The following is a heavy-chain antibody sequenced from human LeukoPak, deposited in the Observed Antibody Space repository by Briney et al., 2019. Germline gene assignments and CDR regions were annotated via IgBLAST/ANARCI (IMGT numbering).Heavy chain of an antibody. D-gene: IGHD5-12*01. J-gene: IGHJ4*02. CDR2: ISSSSSTI. CDR3: ARDSYDPFDY. CDR1: GFTFSSYN. Sequence: GGSLRLSCAASGFTFSSYNMIWVRQAPGKGLEWVSYISSSSSTIYYADSVKGRFTISRDNAKNSLYLQMNSLRAEDTAVYYCARDSYDPFDYWGQGTLVTVSS. V-gene: IGHV3-48*01.